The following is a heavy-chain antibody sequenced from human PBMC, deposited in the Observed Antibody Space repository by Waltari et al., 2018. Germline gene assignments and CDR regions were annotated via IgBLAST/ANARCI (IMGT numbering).Heavy chain of an antibody. CDR2: IDWDDDK. V-gene: IGHV2-70*15. J-gene: IGHJ4*01. CDR1: GFSLSTSGMC. CDR3: ARIRAGSGYTLFDY. Sequence: QVTLRESGPALVKPTQTLTLTCTFSGFSLSTSGMCVSWIRQPPGKALEWLARIDWDDDKYYSPSLKTSLTISKDTSNNHVVLTMTNMDPVDTAPYSCARIRAGSGYTLFDYWGPGTLVTVSS. D-gene: IGHD3-16*02.